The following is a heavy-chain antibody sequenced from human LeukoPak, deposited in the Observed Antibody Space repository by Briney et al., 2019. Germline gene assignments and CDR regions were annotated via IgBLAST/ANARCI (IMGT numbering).Heavy chain of an antibody. Sequence: GGSLRLSCAASGFTFSNAWMSWVRQAPGKGLEWVGRIKSKTDGGTTDYAAPVKGRFTISRDDSKDTLYLQMNSLKTEDTAVYYCTTGAPYYDFWSGYYAEDYWGQGTLVTVSS. CDR2: IKSKTDGGTT. CDR1: GFTFSNAW. D-gene: IGHD3-3*01. CDR3: TTGAPYYDFWSGYYAEDY. J-gene: IGHJ4*02. V-gene: IGHV3-15*01.